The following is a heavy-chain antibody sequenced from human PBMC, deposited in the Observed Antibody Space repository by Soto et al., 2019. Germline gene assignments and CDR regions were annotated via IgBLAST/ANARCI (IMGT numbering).Heavy chain of an antibody. D-gene: IGHD3-10*01. Sequence: QVQLQESGPGLVKPADTLSLTCTVSGGSISSYYWSWIRQPAGKVLAWIGRIYTSGSTNYNPSHRSRVTMSVDTSKNKFSLKLSSVTAADTAVYYCARGRGGTGWFDPWGQGTLVTVSS. V-gene: IGHV4-4*07. CDR1: GGSISSYY. CDR2: IYTSGST. CDR3: ARGRGGTGWFDP. J-gene: IGHJ5*02.